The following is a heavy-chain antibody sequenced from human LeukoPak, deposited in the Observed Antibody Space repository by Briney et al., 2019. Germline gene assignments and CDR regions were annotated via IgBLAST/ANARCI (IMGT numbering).Heavy chain of an antibody. V-gene: IGHV3-13*01. CDR3: VREARGYHYTYFDY. D-gene: IGHD5-18*01. CDR1: GFTLGGHD. J-gene: IGHJ4*02. CDR2: VSAGHHA. Sequence: GGSLRLSCTASGFTLGGHDMHWVRQTTGDGLVWVAAVSAGHHAFYAGSVKGRFTVSREDAKNSLYLQMNSLRAGDTAVYYCVREARGYHYTYFDYWGQGSLVTVSS.